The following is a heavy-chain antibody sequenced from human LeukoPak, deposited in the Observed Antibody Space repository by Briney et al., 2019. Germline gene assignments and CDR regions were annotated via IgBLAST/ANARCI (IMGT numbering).Heavy chain of an antibody. CDR1: GFTVSTNY. Sequence: GGSLRLSCAASGFTVSTNYMTWVRQAPGKGLDWVSVIYSGGGTYYADSVKGRFTISRDNSKNTLYLQMNSLRAEDTAVYYCAKELDYYYDIGLSYFDYWGQGTLVTVSS. D-gene: IGHD3-22*01. J-gene: IGHJ4*02. CDR3: AKELDYYYDIGLSYFDY. V-gene: IGHV3-53*01. CDR2: IYSGGGT.